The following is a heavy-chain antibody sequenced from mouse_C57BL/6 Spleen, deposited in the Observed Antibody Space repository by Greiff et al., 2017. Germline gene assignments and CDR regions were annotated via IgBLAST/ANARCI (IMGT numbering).Heavy chain of an antibody. CDR3: ARLSNRCDY. J-gene: IGHJ2*01. V-gene: IGHV14-2*01. Sequence: VQLQQSGAELVKPGASVKLSCTASGFNITDYYMHWVKQRTEQGLEWIGMIDPEDGATNNAPKFQGKATITADTSSNTAYLQLSSLTSEDPAVYYCARLSNRCDYWGQGTTLTVSS. D-gene: IGHD2-5*01. CDR2: IDPEDGAT. CDR1: GFNITDYY.